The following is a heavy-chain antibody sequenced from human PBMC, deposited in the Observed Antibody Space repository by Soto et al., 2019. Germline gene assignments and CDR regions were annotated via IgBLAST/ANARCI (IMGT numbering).Heavy chain of an antibody. CDR3: ARDRWLRRAVSWFDP. CDR2: ISAYNGNT. CDR1: GYTFTSYG. J-gene: IGHJ5*02. V-gene: IGHV1-18*01. D-gene: IGHD3-10*01. Sequence: QVQLGQSGAEVKKPGASVRVSCKAPGYTFTSYGISGGRQAPGQGLEWMGWISAYNGNTNYAQKLQGRVTMTTDTSTSTAYMELRSLRSDDTAVYYCARDRWLRRAVSWFDPWGQGTLVTVSS.